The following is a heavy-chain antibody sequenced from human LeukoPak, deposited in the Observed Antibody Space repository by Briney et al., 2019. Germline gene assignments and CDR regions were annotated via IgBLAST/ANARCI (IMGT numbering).Heavy chain of an antibody. J-gene: IGHJ3*02. D-gene: IGHD3-22*01. V-gene: IGHV5-51*01. CDR1: GYSFTSYC. CDR3: ARLLYYYDSSGYYYAPKAFDI. CDR2: IYPGDSDT. Sequence: GEPLKISCKGPGYSFTSYCIGWLGQMPGKGLEWMGIIYPGDSDTRYSPSVQGQVTISADKSISTAYLQWSSLKASDTAMYYCARLLYYYDSSGYYYAPKAFDIWGQGTMVTVSS.